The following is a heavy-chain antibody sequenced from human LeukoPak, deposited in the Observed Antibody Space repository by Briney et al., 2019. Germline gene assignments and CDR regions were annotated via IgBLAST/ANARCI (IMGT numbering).Heavy chain of an antibody. D-gene: IGHD2/OR15-2a*01. CDR3: AFSRYYLQGSYYYMDV. CDR1: GYTFTSYG. Sequence: ASVKVSCKASGYTFTSYGISWVRQAPGQGLEWVGWISAYNGNTNYAQKLQGRVTMTTDTSTSTAYMELRSLRSDDTAVYYCAFSRYYLQGSYYYMDVWGKGTTVTVSS. J-gene: IGHJ6*03. CDR2: ISAYNGNT. V-gene: IGHV1-18*01.